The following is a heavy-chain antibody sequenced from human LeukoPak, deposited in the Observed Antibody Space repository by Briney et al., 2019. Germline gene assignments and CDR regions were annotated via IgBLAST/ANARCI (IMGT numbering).Heavy chain of an antibody. Sequence: PSETLSLTCTVSGGSISSSSYYWGWIRQPPGKGLEWIGYIYYSGSTNYNPSLKSRVTISVDTSKNQFSLKLSSVTAADTAVYYCARGKYHQYYYYMDVWGKGTTVTISS. CDR2: IYYSGST. V-gene: IGHV4-61*05. J-gene: IGHJ6*03. CDR3: ARGKYHQYYYYMDV. D-gene: IGHD2-2*01. CDR1: GGSISSSSYY.